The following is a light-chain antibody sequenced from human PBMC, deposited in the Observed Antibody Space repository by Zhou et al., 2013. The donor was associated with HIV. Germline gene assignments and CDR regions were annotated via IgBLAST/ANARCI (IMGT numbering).Light chain of an antibody. V-gene: IGKV1-17*01. CDR3: LQHNSSPPT. J-gene: IGKJ1*01. Sequence: DIQMTQSPSSLSASIGDRVTITCRASQGIRNNLAWYQQKPGKAPGLLIYGASSLQTGVPSRFSGSGSGTEFTLTISSLQPEDFATYYCLQHNSSPPTFGQGTKVE. CDR2: GAS. CDR1: QGIRNN.